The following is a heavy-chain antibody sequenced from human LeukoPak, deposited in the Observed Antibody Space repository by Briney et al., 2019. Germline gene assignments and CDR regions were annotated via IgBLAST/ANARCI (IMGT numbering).Heavy chain of an antibody. V-gene: IGHV4-38-2*02. CDR2: IYHSGST. Sequence: SETLSLTCAVSDYSISSGYYWGWIRQPPGKGLEWIGSIYHSGSTYYNPSLKSRVTISVDTSKNQFSLKLSSVTAADTAVYYCAREVPYCSGGSCYSDAFDIWGQGTMVTVSS. J-gene: IGHJ3*02. D-gene: IGHD2-15*01. CDR1: DYSISSGYY. CDR3: AREVPYCSGGSCYSDAFDI.